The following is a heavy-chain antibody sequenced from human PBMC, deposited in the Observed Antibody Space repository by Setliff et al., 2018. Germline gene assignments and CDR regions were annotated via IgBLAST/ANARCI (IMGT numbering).Heavy chain of an antibody. CDR3: SRLVRYCTTTTCQTLSGGEH. Sequence: ASVKVSCKTSDYILTSYGLSWVRQAPGQGLDWMGWISTYNGHTNYAHKFQDRLTMTTDTSTDTAFLDLRSLRSDDTAIYYCSRLVRYCTTTTCQTLSGGEHWGPGTLVTVSS. CDR1: DYILTSYG. CDR2: ISTYNGHT. V-gene: IGHV1-18*01. J-gene: IGHJ1*01. D-gene: IGHD2-8*01.